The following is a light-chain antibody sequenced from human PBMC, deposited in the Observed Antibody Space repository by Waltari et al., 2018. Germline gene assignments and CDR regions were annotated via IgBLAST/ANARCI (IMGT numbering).Light chain of an antibody. CDR1: QGLLDGNGYNY. CDR2: VGS. CDR3: MEALQSVT. J-gene: IGKJ5*01. Sequence: DIVMTQSPVSLTVTPGEPASISCRSSQGLLDGNGYNYLDWYLQKPGQSPQILIYVGSNRASGVPDRFSGRGSGTDFTLKISRVEAEDAGVYYCMEALQSVTFGQGTRLEIK. V-gene: IGKV2-28*01.